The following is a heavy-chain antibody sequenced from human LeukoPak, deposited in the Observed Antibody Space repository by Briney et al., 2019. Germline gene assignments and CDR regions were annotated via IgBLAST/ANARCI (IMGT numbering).Heavy chain of an antibody. CDR3: AKEGSNGDFDY. CDR2: ISYDGSNK. V-gene: IGHV3-30-3*01. D-gene: IGHD1-26*01. Sequence: GRSLRLSCAASGFTFSSYAMHWVRQAPGKGLEWVAVISYDGSNKYYADSVKGRFTISRDNSKNTLYLKMNSLRAEDTAVYYCAKEGSNGDFDYWGQGTLVTVSS. J-gene: IGHJ4*02. CDR1: GFTFSSYA.